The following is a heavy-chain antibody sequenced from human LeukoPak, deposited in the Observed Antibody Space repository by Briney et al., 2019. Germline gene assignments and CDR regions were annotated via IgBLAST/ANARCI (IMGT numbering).Heavy chain of an antibody. CDR2: ISYDGRNK. J-gene: IGHJ4*02. CDR1: GFTFSSYG. V-gene: IGHV3-30*18. D-gene: IGHD5-12*01. CDR3: AKERWLRLDYYFDY. Sequence: GGSLRLSCAASGFTFSSYGMHGVRHAPGKGLEWVAVISYDGRNKYYADSVKGRFTISRDNSKITLYLQMNSLRAEDTAVYYCAKERWLRLDYYFDYWGQGTLVTVSS.